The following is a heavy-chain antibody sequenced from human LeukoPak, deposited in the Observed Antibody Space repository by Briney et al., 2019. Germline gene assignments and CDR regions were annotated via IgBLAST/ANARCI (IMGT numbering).Heavy chain of an antibody. CDR3: VRGRGGDYGDSYVGYFDY. J-gene: IGHJ4*02. D-gene: IGHD4-17*01. V-gene: IGHV3-30*19. Sequence: PGGSLRLSCATSGFTFSGYGMHWVRQAPGKGLEWVTVISYDGSNKYYADSVKGRFTISRDNSKNTLYLQMNSLRAEDTAVYYCVRGRGGDYGDSYVGYFDYWGQGTLVTVSS. CDR1: GFTFSGYG. CDR2: ISYDGSNK.